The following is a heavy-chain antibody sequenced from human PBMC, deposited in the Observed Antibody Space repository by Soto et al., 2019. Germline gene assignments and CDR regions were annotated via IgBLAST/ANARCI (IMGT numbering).Heavy chain of an antibody. D-gene: IGHD3-10*01. J-gene: IGHJ5*02. V-gene: IGHV6-1*01. CDR1: GDSVSSKSAA. Sequence: SQTLSLTCAISGDSVSSKSAAWNWIRQSPSRGLEWLGRTYYRSKWYNDYAVSVKSRITINPDTSKNQFSLKLSSVTAADTAVYYCARGCTVLLWFGESRKNWFDPWGQGTLVTVSS. CDR3: ARGCTVLLWFGESRKNWFDP. CDR2: TYYRSKWYN.